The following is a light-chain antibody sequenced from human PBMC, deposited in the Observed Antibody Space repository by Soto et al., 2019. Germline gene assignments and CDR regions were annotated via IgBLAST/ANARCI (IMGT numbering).Light chain of an antibody. CDR2: EVS. V-gene: IGLV2-14*01. Sequence: QSALTQPASVSGSPGQSITISCTGTRSDVGGYNYVSWYQQHPGKAPKLMIYEVSNRPSGVSNRFSGSKSGNTASLTISGLQAEDEADYYCSSYTSSSTLVFGTGTKLTV. CDR3: SSYTSSSTLV. J-gene: IGLJ1*01. CDR1: RSDVGGYNY.